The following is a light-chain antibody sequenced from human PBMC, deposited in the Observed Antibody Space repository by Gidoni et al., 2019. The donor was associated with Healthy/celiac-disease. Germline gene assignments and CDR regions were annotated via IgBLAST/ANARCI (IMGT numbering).Light chain of an antibody. CDR2: AAS. Sequence: DIQMTQSPSSLSASVGDRVTITCRASQSISSYLNWYQQKPGKAPKLLIYAASSLQRGVPSRFSGSGSGTDFTLTISSLQPEDFATYYCQQSYSTLAYTFGQGTKLEIK. CDR1: QSISSY. V-gene: IGKV1-39*01. CDR3: QQSYSTLAYT. J-gene: IGKJ2*01.